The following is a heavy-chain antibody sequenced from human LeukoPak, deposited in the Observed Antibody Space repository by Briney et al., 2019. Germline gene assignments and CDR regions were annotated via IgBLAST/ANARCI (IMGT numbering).Heavy chain of an antibody. CDR3: ARYMEAAAVFDD. D-gene: IGHD6-13*01. Sequence: GGSLRLSCAASGFTFSSYWMHWVRHAPGKGLVWVSRINSDGSSTSYADSVKGRFTISRDNAKNTLYLQMNSLRAEDTAVYYCARYMEAAAVFDDWGQGTLVTVSS. CDR1: GFTFSSYW. CDR2: INSDGSST. V-gene: IGHV3-74*01. J-gene: IGHJ4*02.